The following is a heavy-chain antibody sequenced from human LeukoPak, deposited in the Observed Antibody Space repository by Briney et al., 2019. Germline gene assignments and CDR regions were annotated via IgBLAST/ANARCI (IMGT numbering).Heavy chain of an antibody. J-gene: IGHJ6*04. CDR3: ARAPVSTAYLHYYSMDV. CDR1: GGSFSGYY. D-gene: IGHD3-16*01. V-gene: IGHV4-34*01. Sequence: SETLSLTCAVYGGSFSGYYWSWIRQPPGKGLEWIGEINHSGSTNYNPSLKSRVTISVDTSKNQFSLKLSSVTAAGTAVYYCARAPVSTAYLHYYSMDVWGKGTMVTVSS. CDR2: INHSGST.